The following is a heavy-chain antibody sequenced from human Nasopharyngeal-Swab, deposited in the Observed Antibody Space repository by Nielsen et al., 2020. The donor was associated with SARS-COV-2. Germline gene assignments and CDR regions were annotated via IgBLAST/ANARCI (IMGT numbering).Heavy chain of an antibody. V-gene: IGHV3-20*04. CDR2: INWNGGST. Sequence: GGSLRLSCAASGFTFDDYGMSWVRQAPGKGLEWASGINWNGGSTGYADSVKGRFTISRDNAKNTLYLQMNSLRAEDTAVYYCAKDYYDSSGYHPDAFDIWGQGTMVTVSS. J-gene: IGHJ3*02. CDR3: AKDYYDSSGYHPDAFDI. D-gene: IGHD3-22*01. CDR1: GFTFDDYG.